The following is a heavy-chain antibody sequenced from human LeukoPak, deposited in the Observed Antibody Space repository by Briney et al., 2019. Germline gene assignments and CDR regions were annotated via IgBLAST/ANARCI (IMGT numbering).Heavy chain of an antibody. CDR1: GYTFTSYD. Sequence: EASVKVSCKASGYTFTSYDINWARQAPGQGLEWMGWMNPNSGNTGYAQKFQGRVTMTRNTSISTAYMELSSLRSEDTAVYYCARGGSGYCSSTSCHNWFDHWGQGTLVTVSS. CDR2: MNPNSGNT. CDR3: ARGGSGYCSSTSCHNWFDH. V-gene: IGHV1-8*01. D-gene: IGHD2-2*03. J-gene: IGHJ5*02.